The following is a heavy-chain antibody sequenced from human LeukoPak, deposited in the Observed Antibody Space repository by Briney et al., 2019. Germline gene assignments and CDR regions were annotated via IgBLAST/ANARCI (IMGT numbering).Heavy chain of an antibody. Sequence: SVKVSCKASRGTFISYAISWVRQAPGQGLEWMGGIIPIFGTANYAQKFQGRGTITADESTSTAYMELSSLRSEDTAVYYCAREEGAIAVVPAAPSWFDPWGQGTLVTVSS. CDR2: IIPIFGTA. J-gene: IGHJ5*02. D-gene: IGHD2-2*01. CDR1: RGTFISYA. CDR3: AREEGAIAVVPAAPSWFDP. V-gene: IGHV1-69*13.